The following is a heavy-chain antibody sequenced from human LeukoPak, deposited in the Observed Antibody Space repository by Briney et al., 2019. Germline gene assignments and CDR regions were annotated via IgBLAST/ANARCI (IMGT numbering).Heavy chain of an antibody. CDR2: IIPIFGTA. CDR1: GGTFSSYA. D-gene: IGHD1-26*01. CDR3: ARGGVGLRGWELLHSNDY. Sequence: GGSVKVSCKASGGTFSSYAISWVRQAPGQGLEWMGGIIPIFGTANYAQKFQGRVTITADESTSTAYMELSSLRSEDTAVYYCARGGVGLRGWELLHSNDYWGQGTLVTVSS. V-gene: IGHV1-69*01. J-gene: IGHJ4*02.